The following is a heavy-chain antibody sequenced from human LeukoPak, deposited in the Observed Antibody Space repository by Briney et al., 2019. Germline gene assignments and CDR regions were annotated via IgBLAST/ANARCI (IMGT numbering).Heavy chain of an antibody. CDR1: GGSFNDYY. Sequence: PSETLSLTCAVYGGSFNDYYWIWIRQPPGKGLEWLGEIKPSGRTNYNPSLESRVTISVDTSKNHFSLKLSSVTAADTAVYYCARRDYLDHFYYIDVWDKGNTVTVSS. J-gene: IGHJ6*03. CDR3: ARRDYLDHFYYIDV. V-gene: IGHV4-34*01. CDR2: IKPSGRT. D-gene: IGHD3-10*01.